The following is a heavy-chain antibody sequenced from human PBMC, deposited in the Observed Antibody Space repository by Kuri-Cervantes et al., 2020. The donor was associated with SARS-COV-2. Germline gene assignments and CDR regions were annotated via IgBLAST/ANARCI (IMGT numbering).Heavy chain of an antibody. CDR1: GFTFSSYA. D-gene: IGHD3-16*01. V-gene: IGHV4-39*01. Sequence: GSLRLSCAASGFTFSSYAMSWVRQPPGKGLEWMGSIYYSGSTYYNPPLKSRVTISVDTSKNQFSLKLSSVTAADTAVYYCARHSSLVGDLDYWGQGTLVTVSS. J-gene: IGHJ4*02. CDR2: IYYSGST. CDR3: ARHSSLVGDLDY.